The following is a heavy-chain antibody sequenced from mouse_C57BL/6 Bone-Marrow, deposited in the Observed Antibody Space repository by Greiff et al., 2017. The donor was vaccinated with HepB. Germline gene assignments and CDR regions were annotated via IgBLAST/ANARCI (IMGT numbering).Heavy chain of an antibody. Sequence: EVKLQESGAELVRPGASVKLSCTASGFNIKDDYMHWVKQRPEQGLEWIGWIDPENGDTEYASKFQGKATITADTSSNTDYLQLSSLTSEDTAVYYCTTWCLDDWGQGTTLTVSS. V-gene: IGHV14-4*01. D-gene: IGHD1-1*02. J-gene: IGHJ2*01. CDR1: GFNIKDDY. CDR3: TTWCLDD. CDR2: IDPENGDT.